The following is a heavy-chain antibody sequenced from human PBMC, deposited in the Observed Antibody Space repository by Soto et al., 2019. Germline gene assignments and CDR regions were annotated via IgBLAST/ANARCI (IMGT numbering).Heavy chain of an antibody. J-gene: IGHJ4*02. CDR1: GFTFSSYW. V-gene: IGHV3-7*01. D-gene: IGHD1-26*01. CDR3: ARISGWNSGSYYYFDY. CDR2: IKQDGSEK. Sequence: RGSLRLSCAASGFTFSSYWMSWVRQAPGKGLEWVANIKQDGSEKYYVDSVKGRFTISRDNAKNSLYLQMNSLRAEDTAVYYCARISGWNSGSYYYFDYWGQGTLVTVSS.